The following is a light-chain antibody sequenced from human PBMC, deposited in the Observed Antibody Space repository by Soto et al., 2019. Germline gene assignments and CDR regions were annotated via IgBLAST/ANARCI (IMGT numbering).Light chain of an antibody. CDR1: SSNIGSNP. V-gene: IGLV1-44*01. J-gene: IGLJ3*02. CDR3: CSYAGRYTRV. CDR2: NNN. Sequence: QSVLTQPPSASGTPGQRVTISCSGSSSNIGSNPANWYQQLPGTAPKVPIYNNNQRPSGVPDRFSGSKSATSASLAISGLLSEDEADYYCCSYAGRYTRVFGGGTKLTVL.